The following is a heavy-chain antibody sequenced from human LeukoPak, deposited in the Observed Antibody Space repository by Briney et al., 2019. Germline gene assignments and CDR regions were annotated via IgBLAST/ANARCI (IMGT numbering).Heavy chain of an antibody. Sequence: PSETLSLTCTVSGGSISSYYWSWIRQPPGKGLEWIGYIYYSGSTKYNPSLKSRVTMSVDTSRTQFSLKLSSLTAADTAVYYCARNQWLGLDAFDIWGQGTMVTVSS. J-gene: IGHJ3*02. V-gene: IGHV4-59*08. CDR3: ARNQWLGLDAFDI. CDR2: IYYSGST. CDR1: GGSISSYY. D-gene: IGHD6-19*01.